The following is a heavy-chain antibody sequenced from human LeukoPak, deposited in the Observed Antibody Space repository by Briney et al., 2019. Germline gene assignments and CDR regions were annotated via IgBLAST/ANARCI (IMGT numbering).Heavy chain of an antibody. J-gene: IGHJ4*02. D-gene: IGHD5-24*01. Sequence: SETLSLTCTVSGGSINNGGYYWSWIRQHPGKGLEWIVYIYYSGGSYYNPSLRSRVTISVDTSKNHFSLKLSSVTAADTAVYYCARNRDGYNSFDYWGQGTLVTVSS. CDR2: IYYSGGS. CDR1: GGSINNGGYY. V-gene: IGHV4-31*03. CDR3: ARNRDGYNSFDY.